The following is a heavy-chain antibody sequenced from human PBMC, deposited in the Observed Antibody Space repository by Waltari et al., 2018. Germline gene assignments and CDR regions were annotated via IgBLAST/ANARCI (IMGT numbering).Heavy chain of an antibody. J-gene: IGHJ5*02. D-gene: IGHD4-17*01. Sequence: EVQLVESGGGLVQPGGSLRLSCAASGFTFSSYAMSWVRQAPGKGLEWVSAISGSGGSTYYADSVKGRFTISRDNAKNTLYLQMNSLRAEDTAVYSCAKDRGKFSKGYGDYAKYNWFDPWGQGTLVTVSS. CDR1: GFTFSSYA. V-gene: IGHV3-23*04. CDR3: AKDRGKFSKGYGDYAKYNWFDP. CDR2: ISGSGGST.